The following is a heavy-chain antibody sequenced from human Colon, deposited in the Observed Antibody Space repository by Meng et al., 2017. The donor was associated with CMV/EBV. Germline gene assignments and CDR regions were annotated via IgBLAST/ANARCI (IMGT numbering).Heavy chain of an antibody. D-gene: IGHD5-12*01. Sequence: GGSLRLSCAASGFTFSSYAMSWVRQAPGKGLEWVANINRDGSDNYYVDSVKGRFTISRDNAKNSLYLQMNSLRAEDTAVYFCARVPGQYRFNGMDVWGQGTTVTVSS. CDR1: GFTFSSYA. J-gene: IGHJ6*02. CDR3: ARVPGQYRFNGMDV. V-gene: IGHV3-7*03. CDR2: INRDGSDN.